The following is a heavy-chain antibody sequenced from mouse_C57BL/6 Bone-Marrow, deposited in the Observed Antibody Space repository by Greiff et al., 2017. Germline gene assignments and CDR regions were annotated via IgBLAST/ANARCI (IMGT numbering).Heavy chain of an antibody. D-gene: IGHD2-3*01. V-gene: IGHV5-4*01. J-gene: IGHJ2*01. CDR1: GFTFSSYA. CDR2: ISDGGSYT. CDR3: ARDDGYLDC. Sequence: EVQLVESGGGLVKPGGSLKLSCAASGFTFSSYAMSWVRQTPEKRLEWVATISDGGSYTYYPDNVKGRFTIARDNAKNNLYQQMSHLKSEDTAMYYCARDDGYLDCWGQGTTLTVSS.